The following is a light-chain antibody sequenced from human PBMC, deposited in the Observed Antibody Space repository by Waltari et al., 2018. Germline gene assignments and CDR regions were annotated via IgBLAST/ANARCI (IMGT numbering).Light chain of an antibody. Sequence: QSALTQPASVSGSPGQSITISCTGTSSDVGGYNYVSWYQQHPGKAPKLMIYEVSNRPSGVSNRFSGSKSGNTASLTISGLQAEAEADYYCSSYTSSSTQVFGPGTKVTVL. CDR2: EVS. J-gene: IGLJ1*01. CDR1: SSDVGGYNY. CDR3: SSYTSSSTQV. V-gene: IGLV2-14*01.